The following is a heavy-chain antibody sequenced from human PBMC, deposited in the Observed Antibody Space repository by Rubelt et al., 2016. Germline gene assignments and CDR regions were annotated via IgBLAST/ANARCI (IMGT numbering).Heavy chain of an antibody. Sequence: QVQLVQSGAEVKKPGASVKVSCKVSGYTLTELSMHWVRQAPGKGLEWMGGFDPEDGETIYAQSFPGRVTMTEDTSTDTAYMELSSLGSEDTAVYYCATGIVVVPAHVPSRDYWGQGTLVTVSS. CDR3: ATGIVVVPAHVPSRDY. CDR2: FDPEDGET. CDR1: GYTLTELS. J-gene: IGHJ4*02. V-gene: IGHV1-24*01. D-gene: IGHD2-2*01.